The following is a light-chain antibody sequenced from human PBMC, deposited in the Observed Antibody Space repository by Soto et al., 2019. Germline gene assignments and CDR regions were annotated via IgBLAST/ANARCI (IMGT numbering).Light chain of an antibody. CDR1: SGHSNYA. Sequence: QLVLTQSPSASASLGASVKLTCTLSSGHSNYAIAWHQQQPEKGPRYLMKLNSDGSHTKGDGIPDRFSGSSSGAERYLTISSLQSEDEADYYCQTWGAGIRVFGGGTKLNVL. CDR3: QTWGAGIRV. CDR2: LNSDGSH. V-gene: IGLV4-69*01. J-gene: IGLJ2*01.